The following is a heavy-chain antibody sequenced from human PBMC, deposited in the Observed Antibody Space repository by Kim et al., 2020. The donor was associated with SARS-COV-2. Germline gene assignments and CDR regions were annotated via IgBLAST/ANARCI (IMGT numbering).Heavy chain of an antibody. J-gene: IGHJ4*02. CDR2: IYYSGST. D-gene: IGHD3-10*01. V-gene: IGHV4-39*01. CDR3: ASDGSGAYYFDY. CDR1: GGSISSSSYY. Sequence: SETLSLTCTVSGGSISSSSYYWGWIRQPPGKGLEWIGSIYYSGSTYYNPSLKSRVTISVDTSKNQFSLKLSSVTAADTAVYYCASDGSGAYYFDYWGQGTLVTVSS.